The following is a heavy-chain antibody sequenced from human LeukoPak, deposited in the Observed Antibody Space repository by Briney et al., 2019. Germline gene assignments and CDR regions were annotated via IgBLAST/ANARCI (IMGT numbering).Heavy chain of an antibody. CDR1: GYTFTGYY. J-gene: IGHJ4*02. CDR2: INPSGGST. V-gene: IGHV1-46*01. D-gene: IGHD6-19*01. Sequence: ASVKVSCKASGYTFTGYYMHWVRQAPGQGLEWMGIINPSGGSTSYAQKFQGRVTMTRDTSTSTVYMELSSLRSEDTAVYYCARDDLNEAGTSHWGQGTLVTVSS. CDR3: ARDDLNEAGTSH.